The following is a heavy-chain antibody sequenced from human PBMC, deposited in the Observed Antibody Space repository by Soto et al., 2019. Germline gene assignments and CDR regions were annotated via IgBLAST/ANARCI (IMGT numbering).Heavy chain of an antibody. J-gene: IGHJ4*02. CDR2: IYSSGSA. CDR3: ATIVGANDY. D-gene: IGHD1-26*01. CDR1: GGSIYTYS. V-gene: IGHV4-4*07. Sequence: SETLSLTCTVSGGSIYTYSWTWIRQPAGKGLEWIGHIYSSGSANYNPSLKSRVSMSVDTSKNQFSLKLNSVTAADAAVYYCATIVGANDYWGQGTLVTVSS.